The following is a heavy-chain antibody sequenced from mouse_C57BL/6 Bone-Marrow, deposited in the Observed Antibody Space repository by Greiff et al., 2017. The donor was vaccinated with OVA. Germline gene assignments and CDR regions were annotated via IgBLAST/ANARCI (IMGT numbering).Heavy chain of an antibody. CDR3: ARDGGYGNYGPFDY. V-gene: IGHV5-16*01. CDR2: INYDGSST. CDR1: GFTFSDYY. J-gene: IGHJ2*01. D-gene: IGHD2-10*02. Sequence: EVQVVESEGGLVQPGSSMKLSCTASGFTFSDYYMAWVRQVPEKGLEWVANINYDGSSTYYLDSLKSRFIISRDNAKNILYLQMSSLKSEDTATYYCARDGGYGNYGPFDYWGQGTTLTVSS.